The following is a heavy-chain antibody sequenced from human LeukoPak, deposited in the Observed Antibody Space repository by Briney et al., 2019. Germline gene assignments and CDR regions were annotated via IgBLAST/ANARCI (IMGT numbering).Heavy chain of an antibody. J-gene: IGHJ4*02. V-gene: IGHV3-21*01. CDR3: ARDARVSSTSCPGY. Sequence: PGGSLRLSCAASGFTFSSYSMNWVRQAPGKGLEWVSSISSSSSSYIYYADSVKGRFTISRDNAKNSLYLQMNSLRAEDTAVYYCARDARVSSTSCPGYWGQGTLVTVSS. D-gene: IGHD2-2*01. CDR1: GFTFSSYS. CDR2: ISSSSSSYI.